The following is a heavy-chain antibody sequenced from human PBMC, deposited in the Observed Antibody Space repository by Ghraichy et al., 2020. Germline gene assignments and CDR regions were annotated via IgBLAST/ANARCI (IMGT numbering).Heavy chain of an antibody. CDR1: GGTFSSYA. CDR2: IIPIFGTA. V-gene: IGHV1-69*06. CDR3: ARDLTNYYYYGMDV. D-gene: IGHD3-9*01. Sequence: SSVKVSCKASGGTFSSYAISWVRQAPGQGLEWMVGIIPIFGTANYAQKFQGRVTITADKSTSTAYMELSSLRSEDTGVYYCARDLTNYYYYGMDVWGQGTTVTVSS. J-gene: IGHJ6*02.